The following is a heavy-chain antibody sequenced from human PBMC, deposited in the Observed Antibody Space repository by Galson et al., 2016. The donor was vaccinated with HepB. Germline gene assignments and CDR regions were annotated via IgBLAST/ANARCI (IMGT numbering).Heavy chain of an antibody. V-gene: IGHV3-30-3*01. J-gene: IGHJ3*02. CDR3: ARTYGSGSYRRDAFDI. Sequence: SLRLSCAASGFTFRSYAMHWVRQAPGKGLEWVAVISYDGSNKYYADSVKGRLTISRDNSKNTLYLQTNSLRAEDTAVYYCARTYGSGSYRRDAFDIWGQGTMVTVSS. CDR2: ISYDGSNK. CDR1: GFTFRSYA. D-gene: IGHD3-10*01.